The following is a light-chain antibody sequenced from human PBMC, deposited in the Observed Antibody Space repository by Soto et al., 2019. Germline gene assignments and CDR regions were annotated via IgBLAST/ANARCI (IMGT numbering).Light chain of an antibody. CDR3: QQYGRSIT. V-gene: IGKV3-20*01. Sequence: EIVLTQSPGTLSLSPGERATLSCRASQSVSSAFLAWYQQKPGQAPRLLIYAASTRATGIPDRFSGSASGTDFTLTVSRLEPEDFAVYYCQQYGRSITFGQGTRLEIK. CDR1: QSVSSAF. CDR2: AAS. J-gene: IGKJ5*01.